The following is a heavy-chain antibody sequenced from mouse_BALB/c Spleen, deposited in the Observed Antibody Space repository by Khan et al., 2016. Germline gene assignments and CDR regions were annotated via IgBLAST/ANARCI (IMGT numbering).Heavy chain of an antibody. CDR3: AREDGRSGYFDY. D-gene: IGHD1-3*01. CDR1: GISITTGNYR. J-gene: IGHJ2*01. CDR2: IYYSGTI. V-gene: IGHV3-5*02. Sequence: EVQLQESGPGLVKPSQTVSLTCTVTGISITTGNYRWSWIRQFPGNKLEWIGYIYYSGTITYNPSLTSRTTITRDTSKNQFFLEMNSLTAADTATYYCAREDGRSGYFDYCGQGTTLTVSS.